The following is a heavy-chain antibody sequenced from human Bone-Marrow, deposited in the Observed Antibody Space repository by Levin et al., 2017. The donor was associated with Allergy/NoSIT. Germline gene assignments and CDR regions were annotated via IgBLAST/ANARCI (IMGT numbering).Heavy chain of an antibody. V-gene: IGHV4-59*01. CDR2: YHSGNT. CDR3: ARGQQLFFGMDV. Sequence: PSETLSLSCSVSGGSISVYYWNWIRQPPGKGLEWIGNYHSGNTRYNSSLKSRVTISADTSGKQFFLNLRSVTAADTAIYYYARGQQLFFGMDVWGQGTTVIVSS. J-gene: IGHJ6*02. D-gene: IGHD3-10*02. CDR1: GGSISVYY.